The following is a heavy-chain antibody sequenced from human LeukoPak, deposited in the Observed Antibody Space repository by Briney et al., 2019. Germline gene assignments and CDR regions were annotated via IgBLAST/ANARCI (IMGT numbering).Heavy chain of an antibody. D-gene: IGHD2-15*01. CDR1: GGSFSGYY. Sequence: PSETLSLTCAVYGGSFSGYYWSWIRQPPGKGLEWIGEINHSGSTNYNPSLKSRVTISVDTSKNQFSLKLSSVTAADTAVYYCARLGADCSGGSCYLDYWGQGTLVTVSS. CDR2: INHSGST. V-gene: IGHV4-34*01. CDR3: ARLGADCSGGSCYLDY. J-gene: IGHJ4*02.